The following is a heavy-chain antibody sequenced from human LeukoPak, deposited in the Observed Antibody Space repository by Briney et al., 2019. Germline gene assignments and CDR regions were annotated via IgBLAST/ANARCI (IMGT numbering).Heavy chain of an antibody. CDR3: ARARRSGSSH. CDR1: GGSFSGYY. CDR2: INHSGST. V-gene: IGHV4-34*01. J-gene: IGHJ4*02. D-gene: IGHD3-10*01. Sequence: SETLSLTCAVCGGSFSGYYWSWIRQPPGKGLEWIGEINHSGSTNYNPSLKSRVTISVDTSKNQFSLKLSSVTAADTAVYYCARARRSGSSHWGQGTLVTVSS.